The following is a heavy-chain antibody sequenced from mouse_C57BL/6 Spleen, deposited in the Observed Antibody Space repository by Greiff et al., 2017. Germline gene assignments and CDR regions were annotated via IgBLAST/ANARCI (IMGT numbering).Heavy chain of an antibody. Sequence: VQLQQPGAELVKPGASVKMSCKASGYTFTSYWITWVKQRPGQGLEWIGDIYPGSGSTNYNEKFKSKATLTVDTSSSTAYMQLSSLTSEDSAVYYCARKDGYYVGYAMDYWGQGTSVNVPS. CDR3: ARKDGYYVGYAMDY. J-gene: IGHJ4*01. D-gene: IGHD2-3*01. CDR2: IYPGSGST. CDR1: GYTFTSYW. V-gene: IGHV1-55*01.